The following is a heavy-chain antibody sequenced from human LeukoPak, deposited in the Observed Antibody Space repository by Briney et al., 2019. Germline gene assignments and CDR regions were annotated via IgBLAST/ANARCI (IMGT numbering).Heavy chain of an antibody. V-gene: IGHV3-21*01. J-gene: IGHJ6*03. CDR3: ARSEGYCSSASCDAYYYYMDV. D-gene: IGHD2-2*01. CDR2: ISTGSSYI. Sequence: GGSLRLSCAASGFTFSSFRMNWVRQAPGRGLEGVSSISTGSSYINYADSVKGRFAISKDNAQNSLYLQMTSLRAEDTAVYYCARSEGYCSSASCDAYYYYMDVWGKGTSVTVSS. CDR1: GFTFSSFR.